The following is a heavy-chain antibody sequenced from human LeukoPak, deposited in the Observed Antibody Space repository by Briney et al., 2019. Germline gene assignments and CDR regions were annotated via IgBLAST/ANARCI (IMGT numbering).Heavy chain of an antibody. J-gene: IGHJ6*03. Sequence: SETLSLTCIVSGGSISSYYWSWIRQPPAKGLGWIGYIYYSGSTNYNPSLKSQVTISVDTSKNQFSLKLSSVTTADTAVYYCARSLAVAGYYYNYYMDVWGKGTTVTVPS. CDR3: ARSLAVAGYYYNYYMDV. D-gene: IGHD6-19*01. CDR2: IYYSGST. CDR1: GGSISSYY. V-gene: IGHV4-59*01.